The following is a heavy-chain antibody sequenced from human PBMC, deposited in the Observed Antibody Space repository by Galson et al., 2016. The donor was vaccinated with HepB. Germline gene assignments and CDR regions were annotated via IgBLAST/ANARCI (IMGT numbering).Heavy chain of an antibody. D-gene: IGHD2-15*01. J-gene: IGHJ5*02. V-gene: IGHV3-15*01. CDR1: GFTFSNAW. Sequence: SLRLSCAASGFTFSNAWMTWVRQAPGKGLEWVGRIKSKTDGGTTDYAAPVKGRFNISRDDSKNTLYLQMNSLKTEDTAVYYCSPQLAYCSGASCYSGWFDPWGQGTLVTVSS. CDR3: SPQLAYCSGASCYSGWFDP. CDR2: IKSKTDGGTT.